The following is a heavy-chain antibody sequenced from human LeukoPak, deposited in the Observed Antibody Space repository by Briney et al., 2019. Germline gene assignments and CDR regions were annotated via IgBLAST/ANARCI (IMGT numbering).Heavy chain of an antibody. J-gene: IGHJ4*02. CDR2: ISWNSGSI. V-gene: IGHV3-9*01. CDR3: AEGVTVTSPFDY. CDR1: GFTFDDYV. D-gene: IGHD4-17*01. Sequence: PGGSLRLSCAASGFTFDDYVMHWVRQAPGKGLEWVSGISWNSGSIGYADSVKGRFTISRDNAKNSLYLQMNSLRAEDTALYYCAEGVTVTSPFDYWGQGTLVTVSS.